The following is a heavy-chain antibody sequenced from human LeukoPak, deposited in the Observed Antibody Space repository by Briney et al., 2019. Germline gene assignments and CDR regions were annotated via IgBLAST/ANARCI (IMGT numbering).Heavy chain of an antibody. CDR3: ARDLTGMTQVGY. V-gene: IGHV1-2*02. CDR1: GYTFTGYY. J-gene: IGHJ4*02. CDR2: INPNSGGT. D-gene: IGHD3-9*01. Sequence: ASVKVSCKASGYTFTGYYMHWVRQAPGQGLEWMGWINPNSGGTNYAQKFQGRVTMTRDTSISTAYMELSRLRSDDTAVYYCARDLTGMTQVGYWGQGTLVTVSS.